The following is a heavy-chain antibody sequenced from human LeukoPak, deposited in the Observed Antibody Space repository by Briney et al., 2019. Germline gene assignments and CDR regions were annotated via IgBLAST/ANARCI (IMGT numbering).Heavy chain of an antibody. D-gene: IGHD3-22*01. J-gene: IGHJ4*02. V-gene: IGHV3-48*01. CDR3: AKDPGYYDSSGYSDDY. CDR1: GFPFSNYS. CDR2: ISSSSSTI. Sequence: GSLRLSCAASGFPFSNYSMNWGRPAPGEVPEWGSYISSSSSTIYYADSVKGRFTISRDNSKNTLYLQMNSLRAEDTAVYYCAKDPGYYDSSGYSDDYWGQGTLVTVSS.